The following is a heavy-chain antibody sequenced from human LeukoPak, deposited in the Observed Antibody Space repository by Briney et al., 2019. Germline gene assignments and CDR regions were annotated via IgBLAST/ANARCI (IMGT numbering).Heavy chain of an antibody. V-gene: IGHV3-66*01. CDR3: ARDPFVY. Sequence: GGSQRLSCAASGYPVSSNYMSWVRQAPGGGLEWVSVIYSGGRTYYADSVKGRFTISRDNSKNALYLQMNSLRAEDTAVYYCARDPFVYWGQGTLVTVCS. J-gene: IGHJ4*02. CDR2: IYSGGRT. CDR1: GYPVSSNY.